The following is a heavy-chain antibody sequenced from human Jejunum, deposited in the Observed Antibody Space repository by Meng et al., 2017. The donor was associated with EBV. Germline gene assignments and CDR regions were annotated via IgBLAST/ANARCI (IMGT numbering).Heavy chain of an antibody. D-gene: IGHD4-17*01. CDR3: ARRYGDYVRYFDS. Sequence: QITLKESGPTLGKPTETLTLTCTVSGFSLSTSGVGVGWIRQPPGKALEWLAHIYWDENKRYSTSLRSRLSIMKDTSKSQVVLTMTNMDPVDTATYYCARRYGDYVRYFDSWGQGTLVTVSS. CDR2: IYWDENK. CDR1: GFSLSTSGVG. V-gene: IGHV2-5*02. J-gene: IGHJ4*02.